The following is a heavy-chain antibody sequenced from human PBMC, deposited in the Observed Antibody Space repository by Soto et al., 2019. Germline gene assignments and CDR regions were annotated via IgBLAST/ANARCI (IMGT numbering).Heavy chain of an antibody. CDR1: GLTFSSYV. J-gene: IGHJ6*03. D-gene: IGHD3-10*01. CDR3: AKDRGSGSNFYYYYMDV. CDR2: VSGSGAST. V-gene: IGHV3-23*01. Sequence: GGSLRLSCAAPGLTFSSYVMGWVRQAPGKGLEWVSTVSGSGASTYYAGSVKGRFTISRDNSRNTLYLQMNSLRAEDTAVYYCAKDRGSGSNFYYYYMDVWGKGTTVTVSS.